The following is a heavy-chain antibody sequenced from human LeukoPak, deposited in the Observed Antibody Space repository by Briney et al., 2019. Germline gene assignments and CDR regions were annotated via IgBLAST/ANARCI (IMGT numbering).Heavy chain of an antibody. D-gene: IGHD2-15*01. V-gene: IGHV1-46*01. CDR3: ARENRYCSGVSCYSFDY. J-gene: IGHJ4*02. CDR1: GYTLTTYY. Sequence: GASVKVSCKASGYTLTTYYLHWVRQAPGQGLEWMGIINPSGGSTSYAQKFQGRVTVTRDTSTSTVYMELSSLTSEDTAVYYRARENRYCSGVSCYSFDYWGQGTLVTVSS. CDR2: INPSGGST.